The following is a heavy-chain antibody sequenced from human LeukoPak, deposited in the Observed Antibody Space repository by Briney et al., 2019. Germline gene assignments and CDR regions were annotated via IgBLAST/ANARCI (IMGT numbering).Heavy chain of an antibody. CDR1: GFTFTSSA. CDR3: AAKIQLDAFDI. Sequence: SVKVSCKASGFTFTSSAMQWVRQARGQRLEWIGWIVVGSGNTKYAQKFQERVTITRDMSTSTGYMELSSLRSEDTAAYYCAAKIQLDAFDIWGQGTMVTVSS. V-gene: IGHV1-58*02. J-gene: IGHJ3*02. D-gene: IGHD5-18*01. CDR2: IVVGSGNT.